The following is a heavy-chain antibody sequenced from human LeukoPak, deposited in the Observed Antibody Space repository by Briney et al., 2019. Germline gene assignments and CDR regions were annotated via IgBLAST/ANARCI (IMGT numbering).Heavy chain of an antibody. CDR2: IIPIFGTA. CDR3: ARDGRGAAAADDPLDL. V-gene: IGHV1-69*13. CDR1: GGTFSSYA. Sequence: ASVKVSCKASGGTFSSYAISWVRQAPGQGLEWMGGIIPIFGTANYAQKFQGRVTITADESTSTAYMELSSLRSEDTAVYYCARDGRGAAAADDPLDLWGQGTTVTVSS. J-gene: IGHJ3*01. D-gene: IGHD6-13*01.